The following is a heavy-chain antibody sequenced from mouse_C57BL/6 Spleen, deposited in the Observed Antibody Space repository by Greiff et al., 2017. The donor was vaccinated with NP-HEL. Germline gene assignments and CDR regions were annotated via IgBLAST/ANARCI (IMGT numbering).Heavy chain of an antibody. D-gene: IGHD2-1*01. V-gene: IGHV1-15*01. Sequence: VQLQQSGAELVRPGASVTLSCKASGYTFTDYEMHWVKQTPVHGLEWIGAIDPETGGTAYNQKFKGKAILTADKSSSTAYMELRSLTSEDSAVYYCTRGVYYGNFFDYWGQGTTLTVSS. J-gene: IGHJ2*01. CDR1: GYTFTDYE. CDR3: TRGVYYGNFFDY. CDR2: IDPETGGT.